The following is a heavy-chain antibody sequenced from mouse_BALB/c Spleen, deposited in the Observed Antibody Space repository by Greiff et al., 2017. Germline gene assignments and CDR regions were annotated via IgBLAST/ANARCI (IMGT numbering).Heavy chain of an antibody. V-gene: IGHV5-17*02. J-gene: IGHJ2*01. CDR3: AREGAYYGSSYYFDY. CDR2: ISSGSSTI. Sequence: EVKLVESGGGLVQPGGSRKLSCAASGFTFSSFGMHWVRQAPEKGLEWVAYISSGSSTIYYADTVKGRFTISRDNPKNTLFLQMTSLRSEDTAMYYCAREGAYYGSSYYFDYWGQGTTLTVSA. D-gene: IGHD1-1*01. CDR1: GFTFSSFG.